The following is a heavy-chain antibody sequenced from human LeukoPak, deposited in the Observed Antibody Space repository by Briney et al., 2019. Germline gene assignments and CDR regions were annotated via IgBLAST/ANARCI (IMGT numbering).Heavy chain of an antibody. CDR3: AKDRGMATIFDY. J-gene: IGHJ4*02. D-gene: IGHD5-24*01. CDR1: GFTFRSYG. Sequence: GGSLRLSCAASGFTFRSYGMQWVRQAPGKGLEWVAVISYDGSNKYYADSVKGRFTISRDNSKNTLYLQTNSLRAEDTAVYYCAKDRGMATIFDYWGQGTLVTVSS. CDR2: ISYDGSNK. V-gene: IGHV3-30*18.